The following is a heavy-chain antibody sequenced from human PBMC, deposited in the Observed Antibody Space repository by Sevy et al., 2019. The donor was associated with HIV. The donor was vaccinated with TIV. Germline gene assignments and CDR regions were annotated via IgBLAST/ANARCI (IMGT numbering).Heavy chain of an antibody. Sequence: SETLSLTCTVSGGSISSYYWSWIRQPPGKGLEWIGYIYYSGSTNYNPSLKSRVTISVDTSKNQFSLKLSSVTAADTAVYYCARAHDDYGDYGFYYYYGMDVWGQGTTVTVSS. D-gene: IGHD4-17*01. V-gene: IGHV4-59*01. CDR1: GGSISSYY. J-gene: IGHJ6*02. CDR3: ARAHDDYGDYGFYYYYGMDV. CDR2: IYYSGST.